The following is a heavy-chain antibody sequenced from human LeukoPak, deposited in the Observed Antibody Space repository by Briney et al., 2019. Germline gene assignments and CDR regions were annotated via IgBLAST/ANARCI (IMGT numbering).Heavy chain of an antibody. CDR2: ISSSGNTI. D-gene: IGHD3-22*01. CDR1: GFTFSSYE. Sequence: GGSLRLSCAASGFTFSSYEMNWVRQAPGKGLEWVSYISSSGNTIYYADSVKGRFTISRDNAKNSLYLQMNSLRAEDTAIYYCARDKNYYDSSGRRKVTDYWGQGTLVTVSS. J-gene: IGHJ4*02. CDR3: ARDKNYYDSSGRRKVTDY. V-gene: IGHV3-48*03.